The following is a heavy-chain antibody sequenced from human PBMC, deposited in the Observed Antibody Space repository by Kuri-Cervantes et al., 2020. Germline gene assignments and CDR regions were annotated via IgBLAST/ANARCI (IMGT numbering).Heavy chain of an antibody. CDR3: ASQQPAAYYYYYYGMDV. CDR1: GFTFSSYW. D-gene: IGHD2-2*01. J-gene: IGHJ6*02. V-gene: IGHV3-7*01. Sequence: GGSLRLSCAASGFTFSSYWMSWVRQAPGKGLEWVANIKQVGSEKYYVDSVKGRFTISRDNAKNTLYLQMNSLRAEDTAVYYCASQQPAAYYYYYYGMDVWGQGTTVTVSS. CDR2: IKQVGSEK.